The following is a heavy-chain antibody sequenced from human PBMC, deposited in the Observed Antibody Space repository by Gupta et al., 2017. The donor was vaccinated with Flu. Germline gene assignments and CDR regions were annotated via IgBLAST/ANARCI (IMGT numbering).Heavy chain of an antibody. V-gene: IGHV4-39*01. Sequence: SHYWGWIRQPPEKGLVWLGSVSYSVTTFYKTALKSRLTVSLAPSKTQLSLKLTSLTAPDTAVFYCARPHGPSFGFDILGQVPMVPVPS. J-gene: IGHJ3*02. CDR2: VSYSVTT. CDR3: ARPHGPSFGFDI. CDR1: SHY. D-gene: IGHD3-16*01.